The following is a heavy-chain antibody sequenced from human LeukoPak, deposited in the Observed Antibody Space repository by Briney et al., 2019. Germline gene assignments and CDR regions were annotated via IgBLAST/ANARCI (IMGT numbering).Heavy chain of an antibody. Sequence: EASVKVSCKASGYTFTSYGISWVRQAPGQGLEWMGRIIPILGIANYAQKFQGRVTITADKSTSTAYMELSSLRSEDTAVYYCARDLDAPRDYYYYGMDVWGQGTTVTVSS. CDR1: GYTFTSYG. CDR2: IIPILGIA. J-gene: IGHJ6*02. CDR3: ARDLDAPRDYYYYGMDV. V-gene: IGHV1-69*04.